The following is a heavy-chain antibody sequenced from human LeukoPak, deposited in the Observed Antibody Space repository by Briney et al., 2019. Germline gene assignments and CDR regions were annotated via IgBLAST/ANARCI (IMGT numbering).Heavy chain of an antibody. CDR2: MYLSGTT. Sequence: SETLSLTCTVSGDSINSLDLWSWVRQPPGKGLEWIGEMYLSGTTHSNPSVKSRVTISVDKSKNQFSLKLSSVTAADTAVYYCAREDYYDSSGYFCHWGQGTLVTVSS. V-gene: IGHV4-4*02. CDR3: AREDYYDSSGYFCH. D-gene: IGHD3-22*01. CDR1: GDSINSLDL. J-gene: IGHJ4*02.